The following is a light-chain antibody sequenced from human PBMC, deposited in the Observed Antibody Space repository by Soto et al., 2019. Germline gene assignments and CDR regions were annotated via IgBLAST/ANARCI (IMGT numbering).Light chain of an antibody. V-gene: IGKV3-20*01. CDR2: GAS. CDR1: QSVSSSY. CDR3: QQYGSSPFT. J-gene: IGKJ2*01. Sequence: EMVLTQSPGTLSLSPGERATLSCRASQSVSSSYLAWYQQQFGQAPRLLIYGASTRATGIQDRFSGSGSGTDFTLTISRLAPEDCAVYYCQQYGSSPFTFGQVTKLEIK.